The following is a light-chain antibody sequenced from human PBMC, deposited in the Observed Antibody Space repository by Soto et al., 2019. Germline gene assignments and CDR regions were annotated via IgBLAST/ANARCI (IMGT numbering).Light chain of an antibody. V-gene: IGLV1-40*01. CDR1: ISNIGAGFD. CDR2: GNT. CDR3: QSYDSSLSASV. Sequence: QLVLTQPPSVSGAPGQRVTISCTGSISNIGAGFDVHWYQQLPGTAPKLLIYGNTNRPSGVPDRFSGSKSGTSASLAITGLQAEDEADYYCQSYDSSLSASVFGGGTKLTVL. J-gene: IGLJ2*01.